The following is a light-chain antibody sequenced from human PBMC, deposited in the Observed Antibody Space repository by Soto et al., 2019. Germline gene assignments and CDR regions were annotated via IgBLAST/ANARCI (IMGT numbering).Light chain of an antibody. Sequence: DIQMTQSPSTLSASVGDRVTITCRASQSISSWLARYQQKPGKAPNLLIYQASILETGVPSRFSGSGSGTEFTLTISSLQPDDFTTYYCQQYYSYMYTFGQGTKLEIK. V-gene: IGKV1-5*03. CDR3: QQYYSYMYT. CDR2: QAS. CDR1: QSISSW. J-gene: IGKJ2*01.